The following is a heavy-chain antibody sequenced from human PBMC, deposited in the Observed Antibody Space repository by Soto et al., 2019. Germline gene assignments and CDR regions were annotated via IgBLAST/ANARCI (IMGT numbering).Heavy chain of an antibody. CDR2: INPINGAT. D-gene: IGHD3-3*02. V-gene: IGHV1-46*01. J-gene: IGHJ4*01. CDR1: GYIFTNYY. Sequence: ASVKGSCKASGYIFTNYYVHWVRQAPGQGLEWMAIINPINGATNYAQRFQGRVTLTSDTSTSTVSMQLSSLRSEDTAVYYCARDLLAGDYWG. CDR3: ARDLLAGDY.